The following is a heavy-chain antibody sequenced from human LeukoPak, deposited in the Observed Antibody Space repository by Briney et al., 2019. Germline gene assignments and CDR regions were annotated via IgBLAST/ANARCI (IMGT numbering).Heavy chain of an antibody. Sequence: PGGSLRLSCAASGFTFSNYGMGWVRQAPGKGLEWVSAISGSGGSTYYADSVKGRFTISRDNSKNTLFLQMNSLRPEDTGVYFCAKPSGNCVVYWGHGTPVTVSS. J-gene: IGHJ4*03. V-gene: IGHV3-23*01. CDR3: AKPSGNCVVY. D-gene: IGHD1-26*01. CDR1: GFTFSNYG. CDR2: ISGSGGST.